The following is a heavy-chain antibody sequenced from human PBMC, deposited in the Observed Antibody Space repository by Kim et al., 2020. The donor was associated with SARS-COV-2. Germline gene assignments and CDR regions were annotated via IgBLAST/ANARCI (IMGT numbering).Heavy chain of an antibody. Sequence: YAQAVTGRFVFSVDTSVSTTYLQISSLKAEDTALYYCARVIWGSYRYTDSWGQGTLVTVSS. D-gene: IGHD3-16*02. V-gene: IGHV7-4-1*02. J-gene: IGHJ4*02. CDR3: ARVIWGSYRYTDS.